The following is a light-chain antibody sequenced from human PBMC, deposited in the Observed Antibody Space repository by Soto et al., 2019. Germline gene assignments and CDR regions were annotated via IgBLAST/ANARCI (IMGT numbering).Light chain of an antibody. CDR1: IIDVGGYNY. V-gene: IGLV2-14*01. Sequence: QSVLTQPASVSWPPRQSMTMSGTLTIIDVGGYNYVSWFQHHPGKAPKLMIYEVSYRPSGVSNRFSGSKSGDTASLTISGLQAEDEADYYCSSFTNTITRYAFGTGTKVNV. CDR3: SSFTNTITRYA. J-gene: IGLJ1*01. CDR2: EVS.